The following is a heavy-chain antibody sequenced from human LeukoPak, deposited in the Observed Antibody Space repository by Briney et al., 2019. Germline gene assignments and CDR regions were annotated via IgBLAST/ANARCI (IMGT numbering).Heavy chain of an antibody. CDR3: ARDLVSYGSCFDY. CDR2: INTNTGNP. CDR1: GYTFTSYA. V-gene: IGHV7-4-1*02. D-gene: IGHD5-18*01. J-gene: IGHJ4*02. Sequence: ASVKVSCKASGYTFTSYAMNWVRQAPGKGLEGMGWINTNTGNPTYAQGFTGRFVFSLDTSVSTAYLQISSLKAEDTAVYYCARDLVSYGSCFDYWGQGTLVTVSS.